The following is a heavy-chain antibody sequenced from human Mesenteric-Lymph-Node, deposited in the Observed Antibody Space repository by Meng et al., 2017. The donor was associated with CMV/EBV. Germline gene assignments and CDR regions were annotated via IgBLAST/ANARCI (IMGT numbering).Heavy chain of an antibody. CDR3: ARVNWNYVGIDY. CDR2: VYYSGST. Sequence: GSLRLSCTVSGGSISTYYWSWIRQPPGKGLEWIGYVYYSGSTNYNPSLESRVTISVDTSKNQFSLNLSSVTAADTAVYYCARVNWNYVGIDYWGQGTLVTVSS. CDR1: GGSISTYY. J-gene: IGHJ4*02. V-gene: IGHV4-59*12. D-gene: IGHD1-7*01.